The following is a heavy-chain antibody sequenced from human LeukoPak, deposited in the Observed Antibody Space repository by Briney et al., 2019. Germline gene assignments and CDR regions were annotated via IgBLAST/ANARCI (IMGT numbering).Heavy chain of an antibody. CDR3: ASRSVVDGDYVPFDY. CDR2: FDPEDGET. J-gene: IGHJ4*02. D-gene: IGHD4-17*01. V-gene: IGHV1-24*01. CDR1: GYTLTELS. Sequence: ASVKASCKVSGYTLTELSMHWVRQARGKGLEWMGGFDPEDGETIYAQKFQGRVTMTEDTSTDTAYMELSSLRSEDTAVYYCASRSVVDGDYVPFDYWGQGTLVTVSS.